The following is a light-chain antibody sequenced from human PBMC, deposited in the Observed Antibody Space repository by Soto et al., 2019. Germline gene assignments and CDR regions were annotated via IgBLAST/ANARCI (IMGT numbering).Light chain of an antibody. V-gene: IGKV3-20*01. CDR3: QQYTSSQLT. CDR2: GAS. J-gene: IGKJ4*01. Sequence: EIVFTQSPGTLSLSPGERATLSCRASQSVNNNYLAWHQQKPGQAPRLLIYGASIRATGIPDRFSGSGSGTDFTLTISRLEPEDFAVYYCQQYTSSQLTFGGGTTVEIK. CDR1: QSVNNNY.